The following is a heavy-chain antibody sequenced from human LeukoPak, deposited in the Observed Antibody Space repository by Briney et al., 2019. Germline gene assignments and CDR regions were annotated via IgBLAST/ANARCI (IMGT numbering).Heavy chain of an antibody. Sequence: AETLSLTCTVSGGSITSSYWSWIRQSPGKGLEWIGYIHYTGSTNYNPSLKSRVTMLIDTSKNQFSLKLSSVTAADTAVYYCARGRYSAGDNWFDPWGQGTLVPLSS. CDR3: ARGRYSAGDNWFDP. D-gene: IGHD3-9*01. CDR2: IHYTGST. V-gene: IGHV4-59*01. J-gene: IGHJ5*02. CDR1: GGSITSSY.